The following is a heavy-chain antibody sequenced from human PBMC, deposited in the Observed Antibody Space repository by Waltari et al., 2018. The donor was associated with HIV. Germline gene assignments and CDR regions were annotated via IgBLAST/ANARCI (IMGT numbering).Heavy chain of an antibody. Sequence: QVQLVQSGAELKKPGSSVKVSCRASGGIFSSNGITWVRQAPGQGLEWMGGFIPIFGTPNYAQKCQGRVTITADESTGTAYMELRSLRSEDTAVYYCARRFTWNKSYYYYGLAVWGQGTTVTVSS. J-gene: IGHJ6*02. CDR2: FIPIFGTP. CDR3: ARRFTWNKSYYYYGLAV. CDR1: GGIFSSNG. V-gene: IGHV1-69*01. D-gene: IGHD3-10*01.